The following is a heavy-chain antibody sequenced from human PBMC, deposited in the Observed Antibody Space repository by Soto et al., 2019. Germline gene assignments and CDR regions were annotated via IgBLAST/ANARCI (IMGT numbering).Heavy chain of an antibody. D-gene: IGHD1-7*01. CDR1: GFTFSDYY. Sequence: GGSLRLSCAASGFTFSDYYMSWIRQAPGKGLEWVSYISSSGSTIYYADSVKGRFTISRDNAKNSLYLQMNSLGAEDTAVYYCASPLITGTTEGNYYYGMDVWGQGTTVTVSS. CDR3: ASPLITGTTEGNYYYGMDV. CDR2: ISSSGSTI. V-gene: IGHV3-11*01. J-gene: IGHJ6*02.